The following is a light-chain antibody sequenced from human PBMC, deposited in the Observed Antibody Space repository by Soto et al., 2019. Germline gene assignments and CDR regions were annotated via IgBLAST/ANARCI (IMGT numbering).Light chain of an antibody. V-gene: IGLV2-14*01. CDR1: SSDVGGYNY. CDR2: DVS. J-gene: IGLJ1*01. Sequence: QSVLTQPAPVSGSPGHSITISCPGNSSDVGGYNYVSWYQQHPGKAPKLMIYDVSNRPSGVSNRFSGSKSGNTASLTISGLQAEDEADYYCSSYTSSSTRVFGTGTKVTVL. CDR3: SSYTSSSTRV.